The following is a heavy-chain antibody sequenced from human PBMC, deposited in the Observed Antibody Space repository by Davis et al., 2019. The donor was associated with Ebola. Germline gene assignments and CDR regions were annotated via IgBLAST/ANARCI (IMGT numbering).Heavy chain of an antibody. D-gene: IGHD3-10*01. CDR3: ARAGMVQGVITKWDGY. CDR2: ISSSSTTI. CDR1: GFTFSRNS. V-gene: IGHV3-48*02. Sequence: GESLKISCVASGFTFSRNSMNWVRQAPGKGLEWVSYISSSSTTIYYADSVKCRFTISRDNAKNALYLQMNSLRDEDTAVYYCARAGMVQGVITKWDGYWGQGTLVTVSS. J-gene: IGHJ4*02.